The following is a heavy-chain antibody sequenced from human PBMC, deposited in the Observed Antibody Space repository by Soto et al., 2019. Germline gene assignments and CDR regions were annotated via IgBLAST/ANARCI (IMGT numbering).Heavy chain of an antibody. J-gene: IGHJ4*02. CDR1: GGTFSSYA. CDR3: ARGPQLAEPFDY. Sequence: GASVKVSCKASGGTFSSYAVSWVRQAPGQGLEWMGGIIPIFGTANYAQKFQGRVTITADESTSTAYMELSSLRSEDTAVYYCARGPQLAEPFDYWGQGTLVTVSS. CDR2: IIPIFGTA. D-gene: IGHD6-6*01. V-gene: IGHV1-69*13.